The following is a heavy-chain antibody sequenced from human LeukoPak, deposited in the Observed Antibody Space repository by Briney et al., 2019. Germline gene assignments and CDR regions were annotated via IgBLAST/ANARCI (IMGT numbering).Heavy chain of an antibody. J-gene: IGHJ4*02. CDR1: GYSFTDSY. V-gene: IGHV1-2*02. D-gene: IGHD3-10*01. CDR3: VRSPIGASAY. CDR2: ISPNNGDT. Sequence: ASVKVSCKPSGYSFTDSYIHWVRQAPGVGLQWMGWISPNNGDTKYAEDSQDRVTMTRDTSISTAYMELTGLTPDDTAVYYCVRSPIGASAYWGRGTLVTVSS.